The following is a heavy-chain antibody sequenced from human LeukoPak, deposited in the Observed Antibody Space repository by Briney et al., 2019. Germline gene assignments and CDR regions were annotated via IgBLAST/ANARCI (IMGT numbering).Heavy chain of an antibody. V-gene: IGHV4-39*07. D-gene: IGHD3-16*01. Sequence: PSETLSLTCTVSGGSITNGPYSGGWIRQPPGKGLEWIGNIYSSGTTYYNPSLTSRVTISVDTSKNQFSLKLTSVTAADTAVYYCATDRPYDYVWDNCLHDAFDIWGQGTMVTVSS. J-gene: IGHJ3*02. CDR2: IYSSGTT. CDR3: ATDRPYDYVWDNCLHDAFDI. CDR1: GGSITNGPYS.